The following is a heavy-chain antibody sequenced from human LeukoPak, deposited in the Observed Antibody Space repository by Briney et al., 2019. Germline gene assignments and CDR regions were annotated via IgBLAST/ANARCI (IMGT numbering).Heavy chain of an antibody. D-gene: IGHD4-17*01. CDR1: GGSISSYY. CDR3: ARAYGDYSFDY. Sequence: SETLSLTCTVSGGSISSYYWSWIRQPPGKGLEWIGYIFYNGRSEYNPSLKSRVTISVDTSKNQFSLRLSSVTAADTAMYYCARAYGDYSFDYWGQGTLVTVSS. V-gene: IGHV4-59*12. CDR2: IFYNGRS. J-gene: IGHJ4*02.